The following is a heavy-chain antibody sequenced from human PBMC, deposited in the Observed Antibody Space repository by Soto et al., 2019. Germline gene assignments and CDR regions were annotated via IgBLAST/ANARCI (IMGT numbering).Heavy chain of an antibody. V-gene: IGHV4-4*07. CDR2: IYSSGST. D-gene: IGHD3-3*01. CDR1: GGAISGYY. J-gene: IGHJ5*02. CDR3: ARGQRFSDWFDP. Sequence: SETLSLTCTVPGGAISGYYWTWIRQSDGEGLEWIGRIYSSGSTNYNPSLKSRVTISLDTSMNYFSLRLSSVTAADTAVYYCARGQRFSDWFDPWGQGTLVTVSS.